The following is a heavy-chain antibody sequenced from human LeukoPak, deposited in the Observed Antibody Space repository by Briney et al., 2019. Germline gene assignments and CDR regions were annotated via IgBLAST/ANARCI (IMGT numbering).Heavy chain of an antibody. D-gene: IGHD6-19*01. Sequence: ASVKVSCKASGYTFTGYYMHWVRQAPGQGLEWMGWISAYNGNTNYAQKLQGRVTMTTDTSTSTAYMELRSLRSDDTAVYYCARVLINSGADFDYWGQGTLVTVSS. CDR2: ISAYNGNT. J-gene: IGHJ4*02. V-gene: IGHV1-18*04. CDR3: ARVLINSGADFDY. CDR1: GYTFTGYY.